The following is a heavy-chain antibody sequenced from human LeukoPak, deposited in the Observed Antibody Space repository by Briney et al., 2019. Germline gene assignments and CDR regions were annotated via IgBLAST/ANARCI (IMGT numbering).Heavy chain of an antibody. CDR1: GFTFSSYA. D-gene: IGHD1-7*01. Sequence: PGGSLRLSCAASGFTFSSYAMSWVRQAPGKGLEWVSAISGSGGSTYYADSVKGRFTISRDNSKNTLYLQMNSLRAEDTAVYCCAKAPGITGTTNYFDYWGQGTLVTVSS. V-gene: IGHV3-23*01. J-gene: IGHJ4*02. CDR3: AKAPGITGTTNYFDY. CDR2: ISGSGGST.